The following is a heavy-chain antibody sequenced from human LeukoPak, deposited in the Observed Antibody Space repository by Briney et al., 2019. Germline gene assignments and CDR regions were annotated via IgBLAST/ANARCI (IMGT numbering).Heavy chain of an antibody. CDR1: GFTFSNYW. CDR2: IYSDGTST. Sequence: GGALRVSCAPSGFTFSNYWMHWVRQAPGKGLVWVSRIYSDGTSTSYADSVKGRFTISRDNAKNTLYLQMNSLRAEDTAVYYCARVLNYGFDYWGQGTLVTVSS. J-gene: IGHJ4*02. D-gene: IGHD3-10*01. V-gene: IGHV3-74*01. CDR3: ARVLNYGFDY.